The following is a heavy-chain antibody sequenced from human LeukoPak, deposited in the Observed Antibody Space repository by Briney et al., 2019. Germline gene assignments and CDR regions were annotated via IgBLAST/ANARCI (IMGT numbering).Heavy chain of an antibody. Sequence: PSETLSLTCTVSGGSISSYYWSWLRQPAGKGLEWIGRIYSTGSTNYNPSLKSRVTMSVDTSKSQFSLRLRSVTAADTAVYYCAQQIASAGTAGFDFWGQGALVTVSS. D-gene: IGHD6-13*01. J-gene: IGHJ4*02. CDR2: IYSTGST. CDR1: GGSISSYY. V-gene: IGHV4-4*07. CDR3: AQQIASAGTAGFDF.